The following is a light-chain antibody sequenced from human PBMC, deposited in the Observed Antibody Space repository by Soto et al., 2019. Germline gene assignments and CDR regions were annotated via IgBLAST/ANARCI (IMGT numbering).Light chain of an antibody. Sequence: QSVLTQPPSVSAAPGQTVTISCSGSSSNIGNNFVSWYQHLPGTAPELLIYDNNKRSSGIPDRFSGSKSGTSATLGITGLQTGDEAEYYCGTWDSSLSAWVFGGGTKVTVL. V-gene: IGLV1-51*01. J-gene: IGLJ3*02. CDR1: SSNIGNNF. CDR2: DNN. CDR3: GTWDSSLSAWV.